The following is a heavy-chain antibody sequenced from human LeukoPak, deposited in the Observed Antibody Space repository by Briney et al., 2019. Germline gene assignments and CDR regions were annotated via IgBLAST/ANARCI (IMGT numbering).Heavy chain of an antibody. Sequence: SVKVSCKASGGTFSSYAISWVRQAPGQGLEWMGRIIPILGIANYAQKFQGRVTITADKSTSTAYMELSSLRSEDTAVYYCARDGVVGATRPFDIWGQGTMVTVSS. V-gene: IGHV1-69*04. J-gene: IGHJ3*02. CDR3: ARDGVVGATRPFDI. D-gene: IGHD1-26*01. CDR1: GGTFSSYA. CDR2: IIPILGIA.